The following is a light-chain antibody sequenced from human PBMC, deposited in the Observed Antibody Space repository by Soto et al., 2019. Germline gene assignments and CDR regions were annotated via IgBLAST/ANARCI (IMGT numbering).Light chain of an antibody. V-gene: IGLV2-23*02. Sequence: QSALTQPASVSGSPGQSITISCTGSTNDVGSFNLVSWYQQNPGRAPKLMLYEVDKRPSGVSYRFSGSKSGNTASLTISGLQAEDEADYYCCSYAGGSTFVFGGGTKLTVL. CDR1: TNDVGSFNL. CDR3: CSYAGGSTFV. J-gene: IGLJ2*01. CDR2: EVD.